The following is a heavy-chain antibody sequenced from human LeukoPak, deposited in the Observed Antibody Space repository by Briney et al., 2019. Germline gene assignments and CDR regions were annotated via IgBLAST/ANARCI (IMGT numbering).Heavy chain of an antibody. CDR3: AGEAGLDYYYGMDV. V-gene: IGHV3-30-3*01. Sequence: PGRSLRLSCAASGFTFSSYAMHWVRQAPGKGLEWVAVISYDGSNKYYADSVKGRFTISRDNSKNTLYLQMNSLRAEDTAVYYCAGEAGLDYYYGMDVWGQGTTVTVSS. J-gene: IGHJ6*02. D-gene: IGHD6-13*01. CDR1: GFTFSSYA. CDR2: ISYDGSNK.